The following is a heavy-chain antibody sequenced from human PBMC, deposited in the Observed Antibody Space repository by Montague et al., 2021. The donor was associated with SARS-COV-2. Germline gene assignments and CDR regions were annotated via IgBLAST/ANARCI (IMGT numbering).Heavy chain of an antibody. V-gene: IGHV4-39*01. D-gene: IGHD2-15*01. J-gene: IGHJ3*02. CDR2: IYYSGIT. CDR3: ASFPHVVRSSGFDI. Sequence: SETLSLTCSVSGDSISSSDYYWGWIRQPPGKGLEWIGSIYYSGITHYDPSLKSRATLSVDTSKNQFSLRLRSVTAADTAVYYCASFPHVVRSSGFDIWGQGTMVTVSS. CDR1: GDSISSSDYY.